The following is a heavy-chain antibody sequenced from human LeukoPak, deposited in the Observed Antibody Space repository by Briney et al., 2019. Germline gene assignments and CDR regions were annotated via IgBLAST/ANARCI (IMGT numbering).Heavy chain of an antibody. Sequence: GGSLRLSCAASGFTFNTYSMNWVRQAPGKGLEWVSSISSSGSYLYYADSVKGRFTISRDNAKNSLYLQMNSLRAEDTAVYYCARAVEDIVVVVAATEYYGMDVWGQGTTVTVSS. J-gene: IGHJ6*02. CDR3: ARAVEDIVVVVAATEYYGMDV. V-gene: IGHV3-21*01. CDR1: GFTFNTYS. CDR2: ISSSGSYL. D-gene: IGHD2-15*01.